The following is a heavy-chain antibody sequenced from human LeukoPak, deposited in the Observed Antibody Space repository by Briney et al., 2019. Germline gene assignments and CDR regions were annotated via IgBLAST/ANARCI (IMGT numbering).Heavy chain of an antibody. CDR3: AKDSRGVGILDFDY. CDR1: GFTFDDYA. J-gene: IGHJ4*02. D-gene: IGHD2-21*01. CDR2: ISWNSGSI. Sequence: GGSLRLSCAASGFTFDDYAMHWVRQAPGKGLEGVSGISWNSGSIGYADSVKGRFTISRDNAKNSLYLQMNSLRAEDTALYYCAKDSRGVGILDFDYWGQGTLVTVSS. V-gene: IGHV3-9*01.